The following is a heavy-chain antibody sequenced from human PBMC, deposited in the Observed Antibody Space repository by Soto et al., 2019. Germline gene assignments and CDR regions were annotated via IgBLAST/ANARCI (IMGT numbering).Heavy chain of an antibody. CDR2: ISAYNGNT. CDR1: GYTFPSYG. V-gene: IGHV1-18*01. CDR3: ARILSWSYILTDI. J-gene: IGHJ3*02. Sequence: QGQLVQSGAEVKKPGASVKVSCKASGYTFPSYGISWVRQAPGQGLEWLGWISAYNGNTNYAQKLQGRVTMTTDTSTSTVYMELRSLSAADTAVYYCARILSWSYILTDIWGQGTLVTVSS. D-gene: IGHD1-26*01.